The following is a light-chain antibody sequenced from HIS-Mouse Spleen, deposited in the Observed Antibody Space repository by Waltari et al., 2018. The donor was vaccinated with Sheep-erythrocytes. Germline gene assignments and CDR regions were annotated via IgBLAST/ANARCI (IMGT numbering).Light chain of an antibody. J-gene: IGLJ3*02. CDR2: EGS. CDR1: SSDVGSYNL. CDR3: CSYAGSSTPWV. V-gene: IGLV2-23*01. Sequence: LTQPASVSGSPGQSITISCTGTSSDVGSYNLVSWYQQHPGNAPKLMIYEGSKRPSGVSNRFSGSKSGNTASLPISGLQAEDEADYYCCSYAGSSTPWVFGGGTKLTVL.